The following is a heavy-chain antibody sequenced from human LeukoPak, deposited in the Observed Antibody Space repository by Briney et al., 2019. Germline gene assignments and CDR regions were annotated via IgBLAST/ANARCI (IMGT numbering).Heavy chain of an antibody. CDR1: GSSITSVSHY. CDR3: TRRWGNIVGVTYEY. J-gene: IGHJ4*02. Sequence: SETLSLTCTISGSSITSVSHYWGWIRQPPGKGLEWIGDIYYTGSTYYSPSLRSRVTMSVHTSENQFSLRLNSVTAVDTAVYYCTRRWGNIVGVTYEYWGQGTLVTVSS. CDR2: IYYTGST. D-gene: IGHD3-16*01. V-gene: IGHV4-39*01.